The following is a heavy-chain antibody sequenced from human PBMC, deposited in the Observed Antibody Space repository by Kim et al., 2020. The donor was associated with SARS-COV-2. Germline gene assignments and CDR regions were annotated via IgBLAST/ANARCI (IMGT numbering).Heavy chain of an antibody. CDR1: GFIFSSYY. CDR2: INTDGSTT. D-gene: IGHD3-10*01. CDR3: GRGYQGPGSYFDH. J-gene: IGHJ4*02. Sequence: GGSLRLSCAASGFIFSSYYMHWVRQAPGKGLVWVSRINTDGSTTNYADSVKGRFTISRDNAKNTVYLQMNSLRAEDTAVYYCGRGYQGPGSYFDHWGQGTLVTVSS. V-gene: IGHV3-74*01.